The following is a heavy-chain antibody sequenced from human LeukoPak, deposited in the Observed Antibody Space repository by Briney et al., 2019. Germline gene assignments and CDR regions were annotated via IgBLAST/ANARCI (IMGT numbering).Heavy chain of an antibody. J-gene: IGHJ4*02. CDR3: ARRLRGYSYGSYSYFDY. Sequence: SSETLSLTCTVSGGSISSYYWSWIRQPAGKGLEWIGRIYTSGSTNYNPSLKSRVTISVDTSKNQFSLKLSSVTAADTAVYYCARRLRGYSYGSYSYFDYWGQGTLVTVSS. CDR1: GGSISSYY. V-gene: IGHV4-4*07. CDR2: IYTSGST. D-gene: IGHD5-18*01.